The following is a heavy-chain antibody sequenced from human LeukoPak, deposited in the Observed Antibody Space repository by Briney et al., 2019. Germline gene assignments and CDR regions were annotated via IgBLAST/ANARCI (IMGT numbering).Heavy chain of an antibody. V-gene: IGHV3-21*01. D-gene: IGHD3-10*01. CDR1: GFTFSSYS. Sequence: GGSLRLSCAASGFTFSSYSMNWVRQAPGKGLEWVSSISSTSSYIYYADSVKGRFTVSRDNAKKSLYLQMNSLRAEDTAVYYCGREGGVYGSDYWGQGTLVTVSS. J-gene: IGHJ4*02. CDR3: GREGGVYGSDY. CDR2: ISSTSSYI.